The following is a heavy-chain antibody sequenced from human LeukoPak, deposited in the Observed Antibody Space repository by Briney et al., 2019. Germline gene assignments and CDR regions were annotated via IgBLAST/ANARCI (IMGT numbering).Heavy chain of an antibody. V-gene: IGHV3-23*01. J-gene: IGHJ4*02. Sequence: GGSLRLSCAASGFMFSHSAMTWVRQAPGKGLEWVSLISGDTKYTYYADSVKGRFTISRDNSKNTLFLQMNSLRAEDTAVYYCAKARGFSDYSGYRTFDYWGQGALVTVSS. CDR1: GFMFSHSA. CDR3: AKARGFSDYSGYRTFDY. D-gene: IGHD4/OR15-4a*01. CDR2: ISGDTKYT.